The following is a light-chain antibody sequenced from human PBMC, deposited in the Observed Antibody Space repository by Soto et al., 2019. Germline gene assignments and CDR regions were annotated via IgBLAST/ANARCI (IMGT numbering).Light chain of an antibody. Sequence: EVVLTQSPGTLSLSPGERATLSCRASQPIDRKFLAWYQQKPGQAPRLLIHGASTRATGVPDRFSGSGSERYFSLTISSLEPEDFALYFCQRYDASLFTFGGGTKVEIK. CDR1: QPIDRKF. J-gene: IGKJ4*01. CDR3: QRYDASLFT. V-gene: IGKV3-20*01. CDR2: GAS.